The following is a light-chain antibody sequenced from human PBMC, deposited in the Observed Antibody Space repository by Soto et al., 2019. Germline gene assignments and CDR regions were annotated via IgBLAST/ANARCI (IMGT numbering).Light chain of an antibody. CDR2: GAS. Sequence: EIVLTQSPGTLFLSPGERATLSCRASQSVASSYLAWYRQRPGQPPRLLIYGASSRATGIPDRFSGSGSGTDFTLTISRLEPEDFAVYYCQQYGNSPRTFGQGTKVEIK. CDR1: QSVASSY. J-gene: IGKJ1*01. CDR3: QQYGNSPRT. V-gene: IGKV3-20*01.